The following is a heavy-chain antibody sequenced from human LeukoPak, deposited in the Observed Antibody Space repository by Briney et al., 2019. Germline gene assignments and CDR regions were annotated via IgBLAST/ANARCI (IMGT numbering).Heavy chain of an antibody. CDR3: TRRCKDAYTLYCFDY. V-gene: IGHV4-59*01. CDR1: GGSISSYY. CDR2: IYHSGNT. Sequence: SETLSLTCTVSGGSISSYYWSWIRQPPGKGLEWIGYIYHSGNTNYNPSLKSRVTISVDTSKNQFSLKLSSVTAADTAVYYCTRRCKDAYTLYCFDYWGQGTLVTVSS. D-gene: IGHD5-24*01. J-gene: IGHJ4*02.